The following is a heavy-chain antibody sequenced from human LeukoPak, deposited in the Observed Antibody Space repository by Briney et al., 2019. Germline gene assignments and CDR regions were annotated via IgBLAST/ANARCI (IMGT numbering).Heavy chain of an antibody. V-gene: IGHV3-30*02. CDR3: AKDCGGDCYSHS. D-gene: IGHD2-21*02. CDR1: GFTFSRHG. J-gene: IGHJ4*02. Sequence: PGGPLRLSCAASGFTFSRHGMHWVRQAPGKGLEWVASLYYDGSNKNYADSVKGRFTISRDNSKNTLYLQMNSLRTEDTAVYYCAKDCGGDCYSHSWGQGTLVAVSS. CDR2: LYYDGSNK.